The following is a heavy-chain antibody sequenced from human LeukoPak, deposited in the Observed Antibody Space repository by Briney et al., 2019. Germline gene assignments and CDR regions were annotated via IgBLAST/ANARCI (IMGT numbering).Heavy chain of an antibody. D-gene: IGHD5-24*01. V-gene: IGHV4-30-2*01. CDR3: ARGPNYPSPSPFDY. CDR2: IYHSGST. J-gene: IGHJ4*02. Sequence: PSQTLSLTCTVSGYSISNSGYFWSWIRQPPGKGLEWIGYIYHSGSTYYNPSLKSRVTISVDTSKNQFSLKLSSVTAADTAVYYCARGPNYPSPSPFDYWGQGTLVTVSS. CDR1: GYSISNSGYF.